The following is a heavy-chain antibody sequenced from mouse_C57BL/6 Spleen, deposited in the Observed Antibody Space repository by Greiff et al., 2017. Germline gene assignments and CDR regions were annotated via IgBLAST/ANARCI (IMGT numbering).Heavy chain of an antibody. D-gene: IGHD2-3*01. CDR2: IDPSDSYT. J-gene: IGHJ3*01. Sequence: QVQLQQPGAELVKPGASVKLSCKASGYTFTSYWMQWVKQRPGQGLEWIGEIDPSDSYTNYNQKFKGKATLTVDTSSSTAYMQLSSLTSEDSAVYYCARSYDGYSFPFAYWGQGTLVTVSA. V-gene: IGHV1-50*01. CDR3: ARSYDGYSFPFAY. CDR1: GYTFTSYW.